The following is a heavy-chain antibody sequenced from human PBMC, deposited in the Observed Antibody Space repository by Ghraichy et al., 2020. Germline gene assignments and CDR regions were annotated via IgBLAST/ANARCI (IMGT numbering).Heavy chain of an antibody. CDR3: ARGLYDDYDDYVWGPYNWFDP. CDR2: IYYSGST. CDR1: GGSISSYY. Sequence: SQTLSLTCTVSGGSISSYYWSWIRQPPGKGLEWIGYIYYSGSTNYNPSLKSRVTISVDTSKNQFSLKLSSVTAADTAVYYCARGLYDDYDDYVWGPYNWFDPWGQGTLVTVSS. J-gene: IGHJ5*02. D-gene: IGHD4-17*01. V-gene: IGHV4-59*01.